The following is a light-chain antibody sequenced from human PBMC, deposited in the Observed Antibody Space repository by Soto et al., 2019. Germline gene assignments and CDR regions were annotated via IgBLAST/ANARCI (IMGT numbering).Light chain of an antibody. CDR2: EVS. Sequence: QSALTQPPSASGSPGQSVTISCTGTSSDVGGYNYVSWYQQHPGKAPKLLIYEVSKRPSWVPDRFSGSKSGNTASLTVSGLQAEDEADYYCSSYGGSNVFGTGTKLTVL. V-gene: IGLV2-8*01. J-gene: IGLJ1*01. CDR3: SSYGGSNV. CDR1: SSDVGGYNY.